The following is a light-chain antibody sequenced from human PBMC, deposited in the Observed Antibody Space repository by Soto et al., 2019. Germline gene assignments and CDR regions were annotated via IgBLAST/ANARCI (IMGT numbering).Light chain of an antibody. CDR1: SSDVGGYNY. Sequence: QSVLTQPASVSGSPGQSITISCTGTSSDVGGYNYVSWYQHHPGKAPKLMIYDVSNRPSGVSNRFSGSKSGNTASLTISGLQPEDESDYYCSSYTTNTTRQLVFGPGTEVTV. J-gene: IGLJ1*01. CDR3: SSYTTNTTRQLV. CDR2: DVS. V-gene: IGLV2-14*03.